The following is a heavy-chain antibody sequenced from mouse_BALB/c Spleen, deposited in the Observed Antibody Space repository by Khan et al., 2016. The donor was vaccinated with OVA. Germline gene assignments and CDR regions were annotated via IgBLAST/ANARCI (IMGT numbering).Heavy chain of an antibody. CDR3: ASSDGNSWFAD. D-gene: IGHD2-1*01. Sequence: QVQLQQSGPELVKPGASVKISCKASGYAFSSSWMNWVKQRPGQGLEWIGRIYPGDGDTNYNGKFKGKATLTADKSSSTAYMQLSSLTSVDSAVYFCASSDGNSWFADWGQGTLVAVSA. V-gene: IGHV1-82*01. J-gene: IGHJ3*01. CDR1: GYAFSSSW. CDR2: IYPGDGDT.